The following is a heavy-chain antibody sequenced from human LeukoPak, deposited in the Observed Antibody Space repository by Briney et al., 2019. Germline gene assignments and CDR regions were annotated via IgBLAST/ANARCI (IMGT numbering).Heavy chain of an antibody. CDR3: ARGAGLFTMLRGVIN. V-gene: IGHV1-2*06. Sequence: GASVKVSCKASGYTFTDYYIHWVRQAPGQELEWMGRISPNNGGINYAEKFQGRVTMTSDTSISTAYMELSRLTSDDTAVFYCARGAGLFTMLRGVINWGQGTLVTVSS. J-gene: IGHJ4*02. D-gene: IGHD3-10*01. CDR2: ISPNNGGI. CDR1: GYTFTDYY.